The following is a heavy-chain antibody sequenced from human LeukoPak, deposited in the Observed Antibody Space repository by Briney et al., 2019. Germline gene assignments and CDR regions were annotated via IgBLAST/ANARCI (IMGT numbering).Heavy chain of an antibody. D-gene: IGHD2-2*01. J-gene: IGHJ4*02. Sequence: GGSLRLSCVGSGFTIRDYAMGWVRQAPGKGLEWVSVLSATGDYTEYADSVRGRFTISRDTSQNTLSLQMYSLRAEDAALYYCAKNPALIKYPFDNWGQGTLVTVSS. V-gene: IGHV3-23*01. CDR2: LSATGDYT. CDR1: GFTIRDYA. CDR3: AKNPALIKYPFDN.